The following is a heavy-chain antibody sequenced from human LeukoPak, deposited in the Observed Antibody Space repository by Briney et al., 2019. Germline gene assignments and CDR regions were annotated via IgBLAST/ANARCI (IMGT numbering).Heavy chain of an antibody. V-gene: IGHV3-48*04. D-gene: IGHD3-9*01. J-gene: IGHJ6*03. CDR2: ISSSSGTI. CDR1: TYSFSRLS. Sequence: PGGSLRLSCESSTYSFSRLSMNWVRQAPGKGLEWLAYISSSSGTIWYADTVQGRFNISRDNAKKTLHLQMDSLRAEDTAVYYCATVATTGHQGYFIYMDFRGEGTTVTVSS. CDR3: ATVATTGHQGYFIYMDF.